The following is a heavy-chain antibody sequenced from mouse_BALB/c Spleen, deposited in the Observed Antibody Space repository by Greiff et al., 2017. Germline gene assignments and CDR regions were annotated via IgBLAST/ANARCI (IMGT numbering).Heavy chain of an antibody. CDR2: INPYNDGT. J-gene: IGHJ2*01. CDR3: AREGVVATGDY. Sequence: EVQLQQSGPELVKPGASVKMSCKASGYTFTSYVMHWVKQKPGQGLEWIGYINPYNDGTKYNEKFKGKATLTSDKSSSTAYMELSSLTSEDSAVYYCAREGVVATGDYWGQGTTLTVSS. CDR1: GYTFTSYV. V-gene: IGHV1-14*01. D-gene: IGHD1-1*01.